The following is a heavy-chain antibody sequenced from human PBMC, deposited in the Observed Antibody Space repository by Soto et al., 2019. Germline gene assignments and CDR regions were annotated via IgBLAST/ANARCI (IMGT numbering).Heavy chain of an antibody. V-gene: IGHV4-30-4*01. CDR2: IYYSGST. CDR1: GGSVDIGDYY. CDR3: PRVSPPAFDI. Sequence: LSLTCTFSGGSVDIGDYYWSWIRQPPGKGLDWLWNIYYSGSTYYNPSLKSRVTMSVDKSKNQFSLKLNSVTAADTEVYFCPRVSPPAFDIWGQGTMVTVSS. J-gene: IGHJ3*02.